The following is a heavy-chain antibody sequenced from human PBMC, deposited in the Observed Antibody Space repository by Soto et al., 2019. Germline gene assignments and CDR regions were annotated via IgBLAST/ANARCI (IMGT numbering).Heavy chain of an antibody. CDR1: GGSFNDYY. V-gene: IGHV4-38-2*01. D-gene: IGHD6-6*01. CDR2: MYHSGIT. Sequence: SETLSLTCAVYGGSFNDYYWGWIRQPPGKGLEWIGSMYHSGITYYNLSLKSRVTISVDTSKNQLSLKLSSATAADTAVYYCARSMYSTSAQLYYGMDVWGQGTTVTVSS. CDR3: ARSMYSTSAQLYYGMDV. J-gene: IGHJ6*02.